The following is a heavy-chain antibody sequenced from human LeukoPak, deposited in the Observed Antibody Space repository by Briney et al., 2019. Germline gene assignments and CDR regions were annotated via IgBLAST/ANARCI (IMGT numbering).Heavy chain of an antibody. D-gene: IGHD3-22*01. V-gene: IGHV4-39*01. Sequence: PSETLSLTCTVSGGSISSSSYYWGWIRQPPGKGLEWIGSIYYSGSTYYNPSLKSRVTISVDTSKNQFSLKPSSVTAADTAVYYCATSETYYYDSSGYYDYWGQGTLVTVSS. CDR2: IYYSGST. CDR1: GGSISSSSYY. J-gene: IGHJ4*02. CDR3: ATSETYYYDSSGYYDY.